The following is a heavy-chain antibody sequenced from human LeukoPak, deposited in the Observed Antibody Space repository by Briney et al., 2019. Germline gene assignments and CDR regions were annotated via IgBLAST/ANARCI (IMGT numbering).Heavy chain of an antibody. CDR2: INPNSGGT. CDR3: ARDQATVTTWNRGFAY. V-gene: IGHV1-2*02. Sequence: ASVKVSCKASGYTFTGYYMHWVRQAPGQGLEWMGWINPNSGGTNYAQKCQGRVTMTRDTSISTAYMELSRLRSDDTAVYYCARDQATVTTWNRGFAYWGQGTLVTVSS. J-gene: IGHJ4*02. D-gene: IGHD4-17*01. CDR1: GYTFTGYY.